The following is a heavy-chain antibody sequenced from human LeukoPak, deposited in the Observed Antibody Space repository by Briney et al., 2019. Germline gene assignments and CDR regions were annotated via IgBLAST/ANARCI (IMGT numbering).Heavy chain of an antibody. CDR2: ISGSGGST. Sequence: GGSLRLSCAASGFTFSSYAMSWVRQAPGKGLEWVSAISGSGGSTYYADSVKGRFTISRDNSKNTLYLQMNSLTAEDTAVYYCAKDWSGWYYFDYWGQGTLVTVSS. CDR3: AKDWSGWYYFDY. J-gene: IGHJ4*02. CDR1: GFTFSSYA. V-gene: IGHV3-23*01. D-gene: IGHD6-19*01.